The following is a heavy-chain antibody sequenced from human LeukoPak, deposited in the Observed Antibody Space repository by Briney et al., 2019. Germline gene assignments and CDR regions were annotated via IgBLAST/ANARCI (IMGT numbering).Heavy chain of an antibody. J-gene: IGHJ4*02. CDR2: ISYDGSNK. Sequence: PGRSLRLSCAASGFTFSSYGMHWVRQAPGKGLEWVAVISYDGSNKYYADSVKGRFTISRDDAKNTVYLQMNSLRVEDTAVYYCARGYDFWGQGTLVTVSS. V-gene: IGHV3-30*03. D-gene: IGHD5-18*01. CDR3: ARGYDF. CDR1: GFTFSSYG.